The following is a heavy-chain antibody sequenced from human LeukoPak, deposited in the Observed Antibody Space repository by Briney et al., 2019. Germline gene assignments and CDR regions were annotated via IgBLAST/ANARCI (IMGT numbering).Heavy chain of an antibody. V-gene: IGHV3-23*01. Sequence: GGSLRLSCAASGFTFSSYAMSWVRQAPGKGLEWVSGISGSGGTAYYADSVQGRFTISRDNSKKTLFLQMSSLRAEDTAVYYCAKGDVVTAIFPLDYWGQGTLVIVSS. CDR1: GFTFSSYA. D-gene: IGHD5-12*01. J-gene: IGHJ4*02. CDR3: AKGDVVTAIFPLDY. CDR2: ISGSGGTA.